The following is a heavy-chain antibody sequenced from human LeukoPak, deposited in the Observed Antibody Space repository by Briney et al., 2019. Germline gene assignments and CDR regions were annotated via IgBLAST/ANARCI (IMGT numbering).Heavy chain of an antibody. J-gene: IGHJ4*02. D-gene: IGHD3-10*01. Sequence: GGSLRLSCAGSGFTLSSNWMHWVRQAPGKGLVWVSRFYSDGSRTNYADSVKGRFTISRDNAKNSLYLQMNSLRAEDTAVYYCATQHTLWSPLDCWGQGTLVTVSS. CDR2: FYSDGSRT. CDR3: ATQHTLWSPLDC. V-gene: IGHV3-74*01. CDR1: GFTLSSNW.